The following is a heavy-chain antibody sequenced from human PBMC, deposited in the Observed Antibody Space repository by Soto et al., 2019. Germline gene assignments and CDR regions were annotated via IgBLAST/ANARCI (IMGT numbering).Heavy chain of an antibody. D-gene: IGHD1-26*01. J-gene: IGHJ4*02. CDR1: GFTFSSYW. Sequence: PGGSLRLSCAASGFTFSSYWMSWVRQAPGKGLEWVANIKQDGSEKYYVDSVKGRFTISRDNAKNSLYLQMNSLRAEDTAVYYCARGGEPSKLHYFDYWGQGTLVTVSS. V-gene: IGHV3-7*05. CDR3: ARGGEPSKLHYFDY. CDR2: IKQDGSEK.